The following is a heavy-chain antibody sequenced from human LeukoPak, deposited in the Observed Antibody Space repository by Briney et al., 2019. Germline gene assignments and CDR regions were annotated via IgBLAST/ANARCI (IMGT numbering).Heavy chain of an antibody. J-gene: IGHJ4*02. CDR2: IYHSGST. V-gene: IGHV4-38-2*01. CDR1: GYSISSGYY. CDR3: ASDRSAIYYDSSGYYPKDYFDY. Sequence: SSETLSLTCAVSGYSISSGYYWGWIRQPPGKGLEWIGSIYHSGSTYYNPSLKSRVTISVDTSKNHFSLKLSSVTAADTAVYFCASDRSAIYYDSSGYYPKDYFDYWGQGTLVTVSS. D-gene: IGHD3-22*01.